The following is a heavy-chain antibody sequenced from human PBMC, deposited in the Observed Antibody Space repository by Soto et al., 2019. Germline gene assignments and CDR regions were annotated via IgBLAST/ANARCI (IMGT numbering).Heavy chain of an antibody. D-gene: IGHD3-22*01. CDR1: GFSLNTYGVG. CDR3: AHRPGFSMSFDY. V-gene: IGHV2-5*02. J-gene: IGHJ4*02. CDR2: IYWDDDK. Sequence: SGPTLVNPTQTLTLTCTFSGFSLNTYGVGVAWVRQPPGKALEWLALIYWDDDKRFSPSLETRLTITKDTSKNHVVLTMTNMDPVDTGTDYCAHRPGFSMSFDYWGQGALVTVSS.